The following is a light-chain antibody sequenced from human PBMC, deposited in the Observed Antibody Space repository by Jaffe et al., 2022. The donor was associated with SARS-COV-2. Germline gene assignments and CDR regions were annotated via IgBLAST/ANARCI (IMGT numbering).Light chain of an antibody. CDR2: LGS. J-gene: IGKJ5*01. CDR1: QSLLHSNGYTY. CDR3: MQARQTPIT. V-gene: IGKV2-28*01. Sequence: DIVMTQSPLSLPVTPGEPASISCRSSQSLLHSNGYTYLDWYLQKPGQSPHLLIYLGSNRASGVPDRFSGSGSGTDFTLKISRVEAEDVGIYYCMQARQTPITFGQGTRLEIK.